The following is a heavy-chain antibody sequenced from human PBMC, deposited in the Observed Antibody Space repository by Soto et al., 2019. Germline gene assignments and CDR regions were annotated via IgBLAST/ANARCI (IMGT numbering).Heavy chain of an antibody. D-gene: IGHD3-3*01. Sequence: GGSLRLSCAASGFTFSSYAVSWVRQAPGKGLEWVSAITGSGDSTYYADSVKGRFTVSRDNSKNTLYLQMNSLRAEDTAVYYCAKVFVFTIREGFDYWGLGTLVTVSS. CDR3: AKVFVFTIREGFDY. CDR2: ITGSGDST. CDR1: GFTFSSYA. V-gene: IGHV3-23*01. J-gene: IGHJ4*02.